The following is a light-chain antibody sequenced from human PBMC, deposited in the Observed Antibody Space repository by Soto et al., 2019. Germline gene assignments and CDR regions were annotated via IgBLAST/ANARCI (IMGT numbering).Light chain of an antibody. J-gene: IGLJ2*01. Sequence: QSALTQPASVSGSPGQSITISCTGTSSDVGGYNYVSWYQQHPGKAPKLMIYDVSNRPSGVSNRFSGSKSGNTASLTISGHQDEDEADYYCSSYTSSSTLVFGGGTKVTVL. CDR3: SSYTSSSTLV. CDR1: SSDVGGYNY. V-gene: IGLV2-14*01. CDR2: DVS.